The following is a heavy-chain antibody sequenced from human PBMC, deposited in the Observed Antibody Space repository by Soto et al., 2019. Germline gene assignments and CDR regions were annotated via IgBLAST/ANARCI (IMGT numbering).Heavy chain of an antibody. CDR2: IIPISETT. Sequence: QVQLVQSGAEVKKPGSSVKVSCKASAGTFSSYAISWVRQAPGQGLEWMGGIIPISETTNYAQKFQGRVTITADESKSTAYMELSSLRSEDTAVYYCARSQGSSTSLEIYYYYYYAMDVWGQGTTVTVSS. CDR3: ARSQGSSTSLEIYYYYYYAMDV. V-gene: IGHV1-69*01. D-gene: IGHD2-2*01. J-gene: IGHJ6*02. CDR1: AGTFSSYA.